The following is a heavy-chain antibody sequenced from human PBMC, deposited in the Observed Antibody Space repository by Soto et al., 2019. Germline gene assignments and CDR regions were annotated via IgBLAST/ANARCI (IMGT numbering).Heavy chain of an antibody. CDR2: IKSKADGGTT. V-gene: IGHV3-15*07. Sequence: EVQLVESGGGLVKPGGSLRLSCAASGFTFSNAWMNWVRQAPGKGLEWVGRIKSKADGGTTDYAAPVKGRFTISRDDSTNTLPLQMNSLKSEDTAVYYCTTRVDSSSSPYYYYGMDVWGQGTTVTVSS. CDR1: GFTFSNAW. D-gene: IGHD6-6*01. CDR3: TTRVDSSSSPYYYYGMDV. J-gene: IGHJ6*02.